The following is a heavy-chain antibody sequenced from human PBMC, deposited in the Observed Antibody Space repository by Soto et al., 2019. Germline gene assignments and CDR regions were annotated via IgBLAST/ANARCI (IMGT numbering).Heavy chain of an antibody. V-gene: IGHV4-34*01. CDR1: GGSFSGYY. CDR2: INHSGST. D-gene: IGHD2-21*02. Sequence: SETLSLTCAVYGGSFSGYYWSWIRQPPGKGLEWSGEINHSGSTNYNPSLKSRVTISVDTSKNQFSLKLSSVTAADTAVYYCARGGVVVTAIPYYFDYWGQGTLVTVSS. J-gene: IGHJ4*02. CDR3: ARGGVVVTAIPYYFDY.